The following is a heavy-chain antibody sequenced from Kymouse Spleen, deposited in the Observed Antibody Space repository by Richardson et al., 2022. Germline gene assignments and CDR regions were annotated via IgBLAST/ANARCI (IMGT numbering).Heavy chain of an antibody. CDR3: TTLTYSSSNYYGMDV. CDR2: IKSKTDGGTT. CDR1: GFTFSNAW. Sequence: EVQLVESGGGLVKPGGSLRLSCAASGFTFSNAWMSWVRQAPGKGLEWVGRIKSKTDGGTTDYAAPVKGRFTISRDDSKNTLYLQMNSLKTEDTAVYYCTTLTYSSSNYYGMDVWGQGTTVTVSS. D-gene: IGHD6-6*01. J-gene: IGHJ6*02. V-gene: IGHV3-15*01.